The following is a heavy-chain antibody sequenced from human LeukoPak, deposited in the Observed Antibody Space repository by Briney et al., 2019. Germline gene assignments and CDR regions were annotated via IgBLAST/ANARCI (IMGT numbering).Heavy chain of an antibody. D-gene: IGHD6-19*01. CDR3: TKDIFRTMAGTGHFQH. Sequence: PGGSLRLSCAASGFTFNDYSMHWVRQAPGKGLEWVSGLSWDGTSTAYAVSVQGRFTISRDNAKNSLFLQMNSLRAEDTALYYCTKDIFRTMAGTGHFQHWGQGTLVTVSS. V-gene: IGHV3-9*01. CDR2: LSWDGTST. CDR1: GFTFNDYS. J-gene: IGHJ1*01.